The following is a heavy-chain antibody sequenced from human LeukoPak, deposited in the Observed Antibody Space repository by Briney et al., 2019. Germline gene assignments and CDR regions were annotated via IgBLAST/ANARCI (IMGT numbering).Heavy chain of an antibody. D-gene: IGHD6-6*01. Sequence: GGSLRLSCAASGFTFSGYAMSWVRQAPGKGLEWVSAISDSGGDTYYADSVKGRFTISRDNSKNTLYLQMNSLRAEDTALYHAANRIRDSSSSAYFDYWGQGTLVAVSS. CDR1: GFTFSGYA. J-gene: IGHJ4*02. V-gene: IGHV3-23*01. CDR3: ANRIRDSSSSAYFDY. CDR2: ISDSGGDT.